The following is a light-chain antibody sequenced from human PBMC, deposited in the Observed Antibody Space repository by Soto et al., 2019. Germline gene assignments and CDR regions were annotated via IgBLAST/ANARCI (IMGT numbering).Light chain of an antibody. J-gene: IGLJ1*01. CDR1: SSDVGGYNY. Sequence: QSALAQPASVSGAPGQSSSISCTGTSSDVGGYNYVSWYQQHPGKAPKLMIYEVSNRPSGVSIRFSGSKSGNTASLTISGLQAEDEADYYCSSYTSSTSLDVFGTGTKATVL. CDR2: EVS. V-gene: IGLV2-14*01. CDR3: SSYTSSTSLDV.